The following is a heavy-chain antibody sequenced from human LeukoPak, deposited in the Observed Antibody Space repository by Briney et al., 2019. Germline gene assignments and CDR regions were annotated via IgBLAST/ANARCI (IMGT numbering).Heavy chain of an antibody. J-gene: IGHJ3*02. V-gene: IGHV3-7*01. CDR2: IKQDGSEK. CDR1: GFTFDDYA. CDR3: ARASMVRGVFDAFDI. D-gene: IGHD3-10*01. Sequence: GGSLRLSCAASGFTFDDYAMHWVRQAPGKGLEWVANIKQDGSEKYYVDSVKGRFTISRDNAKNSLYLQMNSLRAEDTAVYYCARASMVRGVFDAFDIWGQGTMVTVSS.